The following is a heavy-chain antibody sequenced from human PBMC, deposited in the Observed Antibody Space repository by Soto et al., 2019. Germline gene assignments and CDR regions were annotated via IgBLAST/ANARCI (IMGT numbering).Heavy chain of an antibody. CDR3: ARGWTTLGVSWFDP. Sequence: ASVKVSCKASGGTFSSYGISWVRQAPGQGLEWMGWISAYNGNTNYARKLQGRVTMTTDTSTSTAYMELRSLRSDDTAVYYCARGWTTLGVSWFDPWGQGTRVTVSS. D-gene: IGHD3-16*01. V-gene: IGHV1-18*01. J-gene: IGHJ5*02. CDR2: ISAYNGNT. CDR1: GGTFSSYG.